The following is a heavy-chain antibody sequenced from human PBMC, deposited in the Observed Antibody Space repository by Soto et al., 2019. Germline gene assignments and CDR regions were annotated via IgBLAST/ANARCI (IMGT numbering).Heavy chain of an antibody. CDR3: ARDRWGV. CDR2: INPIFGTA. J-gene: IGHJ6*02. Sequence: QVQLVQSGAEVKKPGASVKVSCKASGYTFTGYYMHWVRQAPGQGLEWMGWINPIFGTANYAQKFQGRVTITADESTSTAYMELSSLRSEDTAVYYCARDRWGVWGQGTTVTVSS. D-gene: IGHD3-16*01. V-gene: IGHV1-69*01. CDR1: GYTFTGYY.